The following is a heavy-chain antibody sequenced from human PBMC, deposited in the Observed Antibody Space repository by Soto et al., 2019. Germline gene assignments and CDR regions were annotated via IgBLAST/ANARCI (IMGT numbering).Heavy chain of an antibody. J-gene: IGHJ4*02. D-gene: IGHD1-26*01. Sequence: ASVKVSCKASGGTFNTYTINWLRQAPGRGLEWVGQVVPMYDSVNYAETFQGRVTITVDKSTNTAYMELTSLRSQDTALYFCASWRSYSGSYCFDYWGQGTLVTVSS. CDR1: GGTFNTYT. CDR2: VVPMYDSV. CDR3: ASWRSYSGSYCFDY. V-gene: IGHV1-69*06.